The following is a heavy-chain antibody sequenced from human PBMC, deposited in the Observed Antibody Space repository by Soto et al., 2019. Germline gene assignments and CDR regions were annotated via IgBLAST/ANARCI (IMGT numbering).Heavy chain of an antibody. J-gene: IGHJ5*02. CDR2: IGTGGDT. CDR1: GFTVSNYD. V-gene: IGHV3-13*01. D-gene: IGHD1-26*01. Sequence: GSLRRSGAASGFTVSNYDLHWVRQITGKGLEWVAAIGTGGDTYFPDSVKGRFTISRENVKNSLYLQMNSLRADDTAVYYCVRAGGVGATWSWFDPWGQGT. CDR3: VRAGGVGATWSWFDP.